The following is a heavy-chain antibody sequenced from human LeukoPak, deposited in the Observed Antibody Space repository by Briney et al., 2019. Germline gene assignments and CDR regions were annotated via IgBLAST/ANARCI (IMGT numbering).Heavy chain of an antibody. CDR1: GFTFSDYY. Sequence: GGSLRLSCAASGFTFSDYYMSWIRQAPGKGLEWVSYISSSGSTIYYADSVKGRFTISRDNAKNSLYLQMNSLRAEDTAVYYCARGRGDDDNFLGHGAYFDYWGQGTLVTVSS. V-gene: IGHV3-11*04. CDR3: ARGRGDDDNFLGHGAYFDY. D-gene: IGHD5-24*01. CDR2: ISSSGSTI. J-gene: IGHJ4*02.